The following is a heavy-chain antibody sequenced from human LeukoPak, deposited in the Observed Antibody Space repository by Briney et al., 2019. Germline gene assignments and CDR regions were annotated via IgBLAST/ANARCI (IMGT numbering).Heavy chain of an antibody. CDR2: FDPEDGET. CDR1: GYTLTELS. CDR3: ATAPILAYLYSSGWYTPFDY. V-gene: IGHV1-24*01. D-gene: IGHD6-19*01. Sequence: GASVKVSCKVSGYTLTELSMHWVRQAPGKGLEWMGGFDPEDGETIYAQKFQGRDTMTEDTSTDTAYMELSSLRSEDTAVYYCATAPILAYLYSSGWYTPFDYWGQGTLVTVSS. J-gene: IGHJ4*02.